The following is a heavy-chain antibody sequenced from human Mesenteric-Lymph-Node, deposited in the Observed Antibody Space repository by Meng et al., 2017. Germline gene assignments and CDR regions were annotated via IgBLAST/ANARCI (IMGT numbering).Heavy chain of an antibody. D-gene: IGHD6-13*01. CDR1: GGSISSYY. Sequence: GSLRLSCTVSGGSISSYYWSWIRQPPGKGLEWIGYIYYSGSTNYNPSLKSRVTISVDTSKNQFSLKLSSVTAADTAVYYCARVRAAAGTWWFDPWGQGTLVTVSS. CDR3: ARVRAAAGTWWFDP. J-gene: IGHJ5*02. CDR2: IYYSGST. V-gene: IGHV4-59*01.